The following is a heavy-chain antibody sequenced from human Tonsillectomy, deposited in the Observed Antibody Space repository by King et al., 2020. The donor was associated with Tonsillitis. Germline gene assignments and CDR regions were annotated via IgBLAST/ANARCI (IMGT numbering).Heavy chain of an antibody. J-gene: IGHJ4*02. CDR2: IRGSGGST. CDR1: GFTFSSYA. CDR3: AKGKYSSSWWYFDY. V-gene: IGHV3-23*04. Sequence: VQLVESGGGLVQPGGSLRLSCAASGFTFSSYAMSWVRQAPGKGLEWVSAIRGSGGSTYYAGSVKGRFTISRDNSKNKLYLQMNSLRAEDTAVYYCAKGKYSSSWWYFDYWGQGTLVTVSS. D-gene: IGHD6-13*01.